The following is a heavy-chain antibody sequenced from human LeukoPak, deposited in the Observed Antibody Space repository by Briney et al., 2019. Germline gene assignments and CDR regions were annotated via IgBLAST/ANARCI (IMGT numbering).Heavy chain of an antibody. CDR1: GFTFRTYW. CDR2: TNEDGSIT. CDR3: GRDLGGRSGY. D-gene: IGHD1-26*01. V-gene: IGHV3-74*01. Sequence: GGSLRLSCAVSGFTFRTYWMHWVRQVPGEGLVWVSRTNEDGSITNYADSVKGRFSISRDNAKNTLYLQMNSLRAEDTAVYYCGRDLGGRSGYWGQGTLVTVSS. J-gene: IGHJ4*02.